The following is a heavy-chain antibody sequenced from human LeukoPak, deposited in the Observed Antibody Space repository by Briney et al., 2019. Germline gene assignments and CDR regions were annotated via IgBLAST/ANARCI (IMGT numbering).Heavy chain of an antibody. CDR1: GFTFSSYA. Sequence: GGSLRLSCAASGFTFSSYAMHWVRQAPGKGLEWVAVISYDGSNKYYADSVKGRFTISRDNSKNTLYLQMNSLRAEDTAVYYCARARQNYYDSSGILGCAFDIWGQGTMVTVSS. V-gene: IGHV3-30*04. J-gene: IGHJ3*02. D-gene: IGHD3-22*01. CDR3: ARARQNYYDSSGILGCAFDI. CDR2: ISYDGSNK.